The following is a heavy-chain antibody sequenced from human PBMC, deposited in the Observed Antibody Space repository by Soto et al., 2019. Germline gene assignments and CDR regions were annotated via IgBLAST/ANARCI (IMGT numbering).Heavy chain of an antibody. J-gene: IGHJ4*02. CDR3: AREVQVHTPAFVY. CDR1: GGTFNTYA. Sequence: QVQLVQSGAEMKKPGSSVKVSCQSSGGTFNTYAMNWVRQAPGQGPEWMGDISPMFGAATYAPKFKGRVTITADESTSTSYMQLSSLTSEDTALYFCAREVQVHTPAFVYWGQGTLVTVSS. D-gene: IGHD3-10*01. V-gene: IGHV1-69*19. CDR2: ISPMFGAA.